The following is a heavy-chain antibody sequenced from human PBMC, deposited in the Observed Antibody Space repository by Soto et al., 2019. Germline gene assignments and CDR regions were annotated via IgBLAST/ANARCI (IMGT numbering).Heavy chain of an antibody. CDR2: INSDGSTT. D-gene: IGHD3-16*01. CDR3: ARVPAGGYVWV. CDR1: GFTFSTHW. J-gene: IGHJ4*02. V-gene: IGHV3-74*01. Sequence: EVQLLESGGGLIQPGGSLRLSCAAPGFTFSTHWMHWVRQGPGKGLVSVSRINSDGSTTNYVDSVKGRFTISRDNAKNTVYLQMNSLRAEDTAVYYCARVPAGGYVWVWGQGTLVTVSS.